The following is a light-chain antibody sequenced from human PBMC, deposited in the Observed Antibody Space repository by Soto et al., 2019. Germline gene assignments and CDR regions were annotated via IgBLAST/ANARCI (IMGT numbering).Light chain of an antibody. CDR2: DAS. CDR3: QQRLNWPPG. V-gene: IGKV3-11*01. J-gene: IGKJ1*01. CDR1: QSVTNY. Sequence: EIFLTQSPDTLSLSPGERATLSCRASQSVTNYIAWYQQRPGQAPRLLIYDASNRATGVPARFSGSGSGTDFTLTISDLETADFGLYYCQQRLNWPPGFGQGTKVDIK.